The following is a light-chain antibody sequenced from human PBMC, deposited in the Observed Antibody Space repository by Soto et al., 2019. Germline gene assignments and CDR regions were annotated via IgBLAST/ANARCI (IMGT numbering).Light chain of an antibody. CDR3: QQRSQWPLT. V-gene: IGKV3-11*01. CDR2: DTF. Sequence: EIVLTQSPATLSLSPGERATLSCRAGQSVGTSLEWFQQKPGQAPSLLIFDTFNRATGIPARFSGSGSGTDFTLTISNLEPDDFAVYYCQQRSQWPLTFGGGTKVEIK. J-gene: IGKJ4*02. CDR1: QSVGTS.